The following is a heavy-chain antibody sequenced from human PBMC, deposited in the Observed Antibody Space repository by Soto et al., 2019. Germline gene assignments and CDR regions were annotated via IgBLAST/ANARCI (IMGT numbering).Heavy chain of an antibody. CDR1: GFDASVNF. V-gene: IGHV3-66*01. CDR3: VRENYYYGMDV. Sequence: EVQLVESGGTLVQPGGSLKLSCAASGFDASVNFMTWVRQAPGKGLEWVTAINNAGTTFYADSVKGRFSISRDDSKNTXXXXXXXXXXXXXXXXXCVRENYYYGMDVWGQGTAVTVSS. CDR2: INNAGTT. J-gene: IGHJ6*02.